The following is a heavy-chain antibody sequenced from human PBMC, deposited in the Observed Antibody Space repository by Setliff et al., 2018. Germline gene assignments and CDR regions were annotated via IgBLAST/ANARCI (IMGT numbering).Heavy chain of an antibody. Sequence: ASVKVSCQVSGYTLTELSMHWVRQAPGKGLEWMGGFDPEDGEKIYAQKFQGRVTMTEDTSTDTAFMELYSRRSEDTAVYSCATAPLLVIDYNFHKDYYYYMDFWGKGTTVTVSS. V-gene: IGHV1-24*01. J-gene: IGHJ6*03. CDR2: FDPEDGEK. D-gene: IGHD3-3*01. CDR1: GYTLTELS. CDR3: ATAPLLVIDYNFHKDYYYYMDF.